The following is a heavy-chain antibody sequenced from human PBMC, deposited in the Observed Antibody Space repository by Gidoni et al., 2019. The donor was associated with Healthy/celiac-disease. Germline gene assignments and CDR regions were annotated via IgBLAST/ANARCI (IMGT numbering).Heavy chain of an antibody. CDR2: ISYDGSNK. CDR3: ARDRGVYYDSSGLKG. D-gene: IGHD3-22*01. Sequence: QVQLVESGGGVVQLGRSLSISCAPSGITFSSYAMHGCRQARGKGLELVAVISYDGSNKYYADSVTGLFTIARDNSKNTLYLQMNSLRAEDTAVYYCARDRGVYYDSSGLKGWGQGTLVTVSS. J-gene: IGHJ4*02. CDR1: GITFSSYA. V-gene: IGHV3-30-3*01.